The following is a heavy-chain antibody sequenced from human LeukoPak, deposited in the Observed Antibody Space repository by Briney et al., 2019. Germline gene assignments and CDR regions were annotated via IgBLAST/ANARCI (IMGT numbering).Heavy chain of an antibody. Sequence: GGSLRLSCAASGFTFSSYWMSWVRQAPGKGLEWVANIKQDGSEKYYVDSVKGRFTISRDNAKNSLYLQMNSLRAEDTAVYYCARTGSVRSEVPFDYWGQGTLVTVSS. V-gene: IGHV3-7*01. CDR3: ARTGSVRSEVPFDY. D-gene: IGHD1-1*01. CDR1: GFTFSSYW. J-gene: IGHJ4*02. CDR2: IKQDGSEK.